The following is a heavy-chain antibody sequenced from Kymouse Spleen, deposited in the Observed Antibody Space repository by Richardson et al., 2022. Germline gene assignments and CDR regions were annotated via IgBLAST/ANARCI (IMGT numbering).Heavy chain of an antibody. V-gene: IGHV3-9*01. D-gene: IGHD7-27*02. Sequence: EVQLVESGGGLVQPGRSLRLSCAASGFTFDDYAMHWVRQAPGKGLEWVSGISWNSGSIGYADSVKGRFTISRDNAKNSLYLQMNSLRAEDTALYYCAKDIPLTGGYYYYYGMDVWGQGTTVTVSS. CDR2: ISWNSGSI. CDR1: GFTFDDYA. CDR3: AKDIPLTGGYYYYYGMDV. J-gene: IGHJ6*02.